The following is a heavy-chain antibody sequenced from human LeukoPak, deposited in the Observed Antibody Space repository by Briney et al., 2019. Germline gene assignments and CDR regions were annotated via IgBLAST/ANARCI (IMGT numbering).Heavy chain of an antibody. J-gene: IGHJ4*02. D-gene: IGHD1-20*01. V-gene: IGHV3-21*01. Sequence: GGSLRLSCAASGFTFSSYSMNWVRQAPGKGLEWVSSISSSSSYIYYADSVKGRFTISRDNAKNSLYLQMHSLRAEDTAVYYCARGGITGTKPPPADYWGQGTLVTVSS. CDR1: GFTFSSYS. CDR3: ARGGITGTKPPPADY. CDR2: ISSSSSYI.